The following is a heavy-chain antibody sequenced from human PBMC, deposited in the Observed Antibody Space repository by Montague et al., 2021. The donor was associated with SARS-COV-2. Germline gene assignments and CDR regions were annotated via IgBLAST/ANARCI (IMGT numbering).Heavy chain of an antibody. CDR2: INHSGST. Sequence: SETLSLTCAVYGGSFSGYYWSWIRQPPGKGLEWIGEINHSGSTKYSPSLKSRVTMSVDTSKNQFSLKLSSVTAADTAVYYCARDSFWSSYYTDYYGMDVWGQGTTVTVSS. CDR1: GGSFSGYY. D-gene: IGHD3-3*01. J-gene: IGHJ6*02. CDR3: ARDSFWSSYYTDYYGMDV. V-gene: IGHV4-34*01.